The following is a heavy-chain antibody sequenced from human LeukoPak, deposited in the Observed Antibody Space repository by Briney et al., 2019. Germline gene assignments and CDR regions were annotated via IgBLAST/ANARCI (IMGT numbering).Heavy chain of an antibody. CDR2: ISGSGGST. CDR1: GFTFSSYA. Sequence: GGSLRLSCAASGFTFSSYAMSWVRQAPGKGLEWVSAISGSGGSTYYADSVKGRFTISRDNSKNTLYLQVNSLRAEDTAVYYCAMILRYFDWFPIGAFDIWGQGTMVTVSS. D-gene: IGHD3-9*01. V-gene: IGHV3-23*01. J-gene: IGHJ3*02. CDR3: AMILRYFDWFPIGAFDI.